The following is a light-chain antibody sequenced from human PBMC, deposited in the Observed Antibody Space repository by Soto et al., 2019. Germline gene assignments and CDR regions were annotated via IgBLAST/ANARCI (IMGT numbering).Light chain of an antibody. V-gene: IGKV1-5*01. CDR2: AAS. CDR1: ESIDNW. Sequence: DIQMTQSPSTLSASVGDTVTITCRASESIDNWLAWYQQKPGKAPKLLIFAASTLIRGVPSRFSGRGSGTEFTLTISSLQVDDYATFYCQQYHTDWTFGQGTKVDIK. J-gene: IGKJ1*01. CDR3: QQYHTDWT.